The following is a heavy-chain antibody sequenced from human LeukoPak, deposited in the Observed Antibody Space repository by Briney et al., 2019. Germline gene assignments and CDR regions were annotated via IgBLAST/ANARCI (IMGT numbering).Heavy chain of an antibody. CDR2: INPNSGGT. D-gene: IGHD3-22*01. CDR1: GYTFTGYY. V-gene: IGHV1-2*02. CDR3: ARYYYDSSGLDY. Sequence: ASVKVSCKASGYTFTGYYMHWVRQAPGQGLEWMGWINPNSGGTNYAQKFQGRVTMTRDTSISTAYMELSSLRSEDTAVYYCARYYYDSSGLDYWGQGTLVTVSS. J-gene: IGHJ4*02.